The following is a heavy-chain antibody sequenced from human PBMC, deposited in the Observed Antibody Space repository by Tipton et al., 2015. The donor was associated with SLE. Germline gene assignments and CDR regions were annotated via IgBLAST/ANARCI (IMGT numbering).Heavy chain of an antibody. CDR3: ARDKITRKDYYYVLDL. CDR2: ISAYNGNT. V-gene: IGHV1-18*01. CDR1: GYTFTSYG. D-gene: IGHD3-10*01. J-gene: IGHJ6*02. Sequence: QSGAEVKKPGASVKVSCKASGYTFTSYGISWVRQAPGQGLEWMGWISAYNGNTNYAQKLQGRVTMTTDTSTSTAYMELRSLRSDDTAVYYCARDKITRKDYYYVLDLWGQGTTVTVAS.